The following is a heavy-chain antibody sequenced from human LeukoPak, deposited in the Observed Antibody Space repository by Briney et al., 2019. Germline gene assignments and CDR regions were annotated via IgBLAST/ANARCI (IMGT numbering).Heavy chain of an antibody. CDR2: VNHSGST. V-gene: IGHV4-34*01. CDR3: ARAGERGYNGYDDAFDI. D-gene: IGHD5-12*01. CDR1: GGSFSGYY. J-gene: IGHJ3*02. Sequence: SETLSLTCAVYGGSFSGYYWSSIRQPPGKGLEWIGEVNHSGSTNYNPSLKSRVTISVDTSKNQFSLKLSSVTAADTAIYYCARAGERGYNGYDDAFDIWGQGTVVTVSS.